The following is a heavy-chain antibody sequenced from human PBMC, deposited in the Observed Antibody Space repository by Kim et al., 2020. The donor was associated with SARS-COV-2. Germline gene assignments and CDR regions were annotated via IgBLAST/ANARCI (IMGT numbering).Heavy chain of an antibody. D-gene: IGHD6-6*01. CDR3: AKDQARRWQLVSGRRGAHKYYFDY. V-gene: IGHV3-30*18. Sequence: GGSLRLSCAASGFTFSSYGMHWVRQAPGKGLEWVAVISYDGSDKSYADSVKGRFTISRDNSKNTLYLQMNSLRAEDTAVYYCAKDQARRWQLVSGRRGAHKYYFDYWGQGTLVNVSS. CDR1: GFTFSSYG. J-gene: IGHJ4*02. CDR2: ISYDGSDK.